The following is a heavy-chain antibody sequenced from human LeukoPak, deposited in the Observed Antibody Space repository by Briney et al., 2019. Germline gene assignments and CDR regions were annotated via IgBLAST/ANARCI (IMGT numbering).Heavy chain of an antibody. V-gene: IGHV4-59*08. CDR2: IYYSGST. CDR3: ARAAVRPSWFDP. D-gene: IGHD3-10*01. J-gene: IGHJ5*02. Sequence: KSSETLSLTCTVSGGSISSYYWSWIRQPPGKGLEWIGYIYYSGSTNYNPSLKSRVTISVDTSKNQFSLKLSSVTAADTAVYYCARAAVRPSWFDPWGQGTLVTVSS. CDR1: GGSISSYY.